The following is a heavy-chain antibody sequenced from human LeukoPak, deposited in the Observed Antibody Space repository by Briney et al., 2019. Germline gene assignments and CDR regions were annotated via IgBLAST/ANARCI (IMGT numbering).Heavy chain of an antibody. J-gene: IGHJ4*02. CDR3: ARGSIKYGDYQTRLGPYFDY. V-gene: IGHV4-30-2*01. Sequence: SQTLSLTCTVSGGSISSGGYYWSWIRQPPGKGLEWIGEINHSGSTNYNPSLKSRVAISVDTSKNQFSLKLSSVTAADTAVYYCARGSIKYGDYQTRLGPYFDYWGQGTLVTVSS. CDR2: INHSGST. CDR1: GGSISSGGYY. D-gene: IGHD4-17*01.